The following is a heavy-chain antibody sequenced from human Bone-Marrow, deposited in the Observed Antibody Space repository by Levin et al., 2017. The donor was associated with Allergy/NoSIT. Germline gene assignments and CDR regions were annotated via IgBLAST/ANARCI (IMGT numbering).Heavy chain of an antibody. CDR1: GFTFNNAR. V-gene: IGHV3-15*01. CDR3: TTATWPDIY. J-gene: IGHJ4*02. D-gene: IGHD5-12*01. CDR2: IKTKTDGATT. Sequence: GGSLRLSCAASGFTFNNARMGWVRQAPGKGLEWVGRIKTKTDGATTDYAAPVNGRFTISRDDAEDTVYLQMNSLKIEDTAVYFCTTATWPDIYWGQGTLVTVSP.